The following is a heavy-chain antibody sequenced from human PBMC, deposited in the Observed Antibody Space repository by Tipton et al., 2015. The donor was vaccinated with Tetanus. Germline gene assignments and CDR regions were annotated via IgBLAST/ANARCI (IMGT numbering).Heavy chain of an antibody. J-gene: IGHJ4*02. D-gene: IGHD1-14*01. CDR1: GGSLSGYY. Sequence: GLVKPSETLSLSCAVYGGSLSGYYWSWIRQPPGKGLEWIGYIYYSGSTNYNPSLKSRVTISVDTSKNQFSLKLSSVTAADTAVYYCARGTGDYWGQGTLVTVSS. CDR3: ARGTGDY. CDR2: IYYSGST. V-gene: IGHV4-59*01.